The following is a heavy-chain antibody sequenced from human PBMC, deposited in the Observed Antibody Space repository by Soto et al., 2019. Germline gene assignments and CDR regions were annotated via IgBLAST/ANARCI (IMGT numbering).Heavy chain of an antibody. CDR1: GFTFNNYG. Sequence: QVQLVESGGGVVQPGRSLRLSCAASGFTFNNYGMHWVRQAPGKGLEWVAVISYDGSNKYYADSVKGRFTISRDNFKNTLYLQMDSLRAEDTAVYYCAKDARAVERYYYYGMDVWGQGTTVTVS. J-gene: IGHJ6*02. CDR2: ISYDGSNK. CDR3: AKDARAVERYYYYGMDV. V-gene: IGHV3-30*18.